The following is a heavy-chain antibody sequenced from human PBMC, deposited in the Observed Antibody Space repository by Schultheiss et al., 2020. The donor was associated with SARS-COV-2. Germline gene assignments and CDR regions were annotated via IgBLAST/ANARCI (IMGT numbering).Heavy chain of an antibody. CDR2: ISYNGRT. V-gene: IGHV4-34*01. Sequence: SETLSLTCAVYGGSFSGYYWSWIRQPPGKGLEWIGYISYNGRTKYNPSLESRVTISVDTSKNQFSLKLSSVTAADTAIYYCARGVITPRITIFGVVTRDAFDIWGQGTMVTVSS. CDR3: ARGVITPRITIFGVVTRDAFDI. D-gene: IGHD3-3*01. CDR1: GGSFSGYY. J-gene: IGHJ3*02.